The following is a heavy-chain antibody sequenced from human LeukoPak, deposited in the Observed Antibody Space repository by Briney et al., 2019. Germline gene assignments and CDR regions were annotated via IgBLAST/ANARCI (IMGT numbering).Heavy chain of an antibody. J-gene: IGHJ6*03. Sequence: SETLSLTCTVSGGSISSYYWSWIRQPAGKGLEWIGRIDTSGNTNYKPSLKSRVTMSVDTSKNQFSLKLSSVTAADTAVYYCARGALRYFDWLKKDYYYMDVWGKGTTVTISS. CDR2: IDTSGNT. V-gene: IGHV4-4*07. CDR3: ARGALRYFDWLKKDYYYMDV. D-gene: IGHD3-9*01. CDR1: GGSISSYY.